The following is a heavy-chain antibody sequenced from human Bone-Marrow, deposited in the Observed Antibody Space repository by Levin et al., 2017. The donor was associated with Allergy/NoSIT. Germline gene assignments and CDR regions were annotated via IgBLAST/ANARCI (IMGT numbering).Heavy chain of an antibody. V-gene: IGHV3-21*05. CDR3: ARDLEVAPTAMAYYYYGMDV. Sequence: KSGGSLRLSCVASGFTFNKYSINWVRQAPGKGLEWVSYIGTTDKFIYYADSVKGRFTISRDSGKNTVYLQMTRLRDVDTAVYYCARDLEVAPTAMAYYYYGMDVWGQGTTVTVSS. CDR1: GFTFNKYS. D-gene: IGHD2-2*01. J-gene: IGHJ6*02. CDR2: IGTTDKFI.